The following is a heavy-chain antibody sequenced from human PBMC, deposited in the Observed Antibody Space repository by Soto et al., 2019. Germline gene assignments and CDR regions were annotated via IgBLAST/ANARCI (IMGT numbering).Heavy chain of an antibody. CDR2: IIPIFGTA. Sequence: SVKVSCKASGCTFSSYAISCVRQAPGQGLEWMGGIIPIFGTANYAQKFQGRVTITADESTSTAYMELSSLRSEDTAVYYCARGDIAAAGDYNWFDPWGQGTLVTVSS. D-gene: IGHD6-13*01. V-gene: IGHV1-69*13. CDR3: ARGDIAAAGDYNWFDP. CDR1: GCTFSSYA. J-gene: IGHJ5*02.